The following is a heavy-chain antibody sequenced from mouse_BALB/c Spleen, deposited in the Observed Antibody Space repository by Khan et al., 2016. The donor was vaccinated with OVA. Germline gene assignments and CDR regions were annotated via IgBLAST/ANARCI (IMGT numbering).Heavy chain of an antibody. CDR1: GYTFTNYG. D-gene: IGHD2-14*01. V-gene: IGHV9-3-1*01. Sequence: QIQLVRSGPELKKPGETVKISCKASGYTFTNYGMNWVKQAPGKGLKWMGWINTYTGEPTYADDFKGRFAFSLETSASTAYLQINNLKNEDTATYFCARKYYRYDAMDYWGQGTSVTVSS. J-gene: IGHJ4*01. CDR2: INTYTGEP. CDR3: ARKYYRYDAMDY.